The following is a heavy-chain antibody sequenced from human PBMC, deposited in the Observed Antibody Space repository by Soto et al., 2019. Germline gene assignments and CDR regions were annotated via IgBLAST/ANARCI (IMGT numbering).Heavy chain of an antibody. V-gene: IGHV1-3*05. CDR1: GYTFTSYA. Sequence: QVQLVQSGAEEKKPGASVKVSCKASGYTFTSYAIHWVRQAPGQRLEWMGWINAGNGNTKYSQKFQGRVTITRDTAASTAYMELSSMQSEVSAVYCCARGDWWLFGYWGPGTLVTVSS. CDR2: INAGNGNT. J-gene: IGHJ4*02. CDR3: ARGDWWLFGY. D-gene: IGHD2-8*02.